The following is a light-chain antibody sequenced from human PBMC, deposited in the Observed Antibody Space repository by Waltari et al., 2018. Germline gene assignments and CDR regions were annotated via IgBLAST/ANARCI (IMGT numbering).Light chain of an antibody. V-gene: IGKV3-11*01. CDR1: QSVGYY. J-gene: IGKJ4*01. CDR3: LQRSNRPLT. CDR2: DAS. Sequence: VLTQPPDTLYLSPGDRATLSCRASQSVGYYLAWYQHKPGQAPRLLIHDASVRATGIPARFSGSGSGTDFTLTISRLEAEDFAVYFCLQRSNRPLTFGGGTKVEIK.